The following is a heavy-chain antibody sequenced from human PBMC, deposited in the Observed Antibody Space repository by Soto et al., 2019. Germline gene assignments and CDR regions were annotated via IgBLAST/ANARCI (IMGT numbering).Heavy chain of an antibody. J-gene: IGHJ4*02. V-gene: IGHV1-8*01. D-gene: IGHD3-9*01. CDR2: MNPNSGNT. Sequence: GASVKVSCKASGYTFTSYDINWVRQATGQGLEWMGWMNPNSGNTGYAQKFQGRVTMTRNTSISTAYMELSSLRSEDTAVYYCARGLNPYNVLRYFDWLLPPSFRGGVIDYWGQGTLVTVSS. CDR1: GYTFTSYD. CDR3: ARGLNPYNVLRYFDWLLPPSFRGGVIDY.